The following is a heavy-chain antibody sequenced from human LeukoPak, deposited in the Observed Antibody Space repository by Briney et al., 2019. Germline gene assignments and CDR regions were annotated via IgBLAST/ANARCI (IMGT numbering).Heavy chain of an antibody. D-gene: IGHD1-26*01. CDR3: ASFRSMWALVFDY. CDR1: GFTFSSYS. Sequence: QPGGSLRLSCAASGFTFSSYSMNWVRQAPGKGLEWVSYISSSSSTIYYADSVKGRFTISRDNAKNSLYLQMNSLRAEDTAVYYCASFRSMWALVFDYWGQGTLVTVSS. V-gene: IGHV3-48*01. CDR2: ISSSSSTI. J-gene: IGHJ4*02.